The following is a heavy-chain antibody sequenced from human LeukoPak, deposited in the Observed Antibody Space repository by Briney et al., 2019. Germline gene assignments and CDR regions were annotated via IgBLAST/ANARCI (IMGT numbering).Heavy chain of an antibody. CDR3: ARDHTHPKLWYYDILTGYYHQNWFDP. J-gene: IGHJ5*02. Sequence: KTGGSLRLSCAASGFTFSSYSMNWVRQAPGKGLEWVSSISSSSSSIYYADSVKGRFTISRDNAKNSLYLQMNSLRAEDTAVYYCARDHTHPKLWYYDILTGYYHQNWFDPWGQGTLVTVSS. D-gene: IGHD3-9*01. V-gene: IGHV3-21*01. CDR1: GFTFSSYS. CDR2: ISSSSSSI.